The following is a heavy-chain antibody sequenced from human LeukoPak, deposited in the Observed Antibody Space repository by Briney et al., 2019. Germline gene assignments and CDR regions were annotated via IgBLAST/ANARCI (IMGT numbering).Heavy chain of an antibody. CDR1: GFTFSSYS. D-gene: IGHD1-26*01. J-gene: IGHJ3*02. CDR2: ISSSSSYI. CDR3: ARSGSYHRDDAFDI. Sequence: TGGSLRLSCAASGFTFSSYSMNWVRQAPGKGLEWVSSISSSSSYIYYADSVKGRFTISRDNAKNSLYLQMNSLRAEDTAVYYCARSGSYHRDDAFDIWGQGTMVTVSS. V-gene: IGHV3-21*01.